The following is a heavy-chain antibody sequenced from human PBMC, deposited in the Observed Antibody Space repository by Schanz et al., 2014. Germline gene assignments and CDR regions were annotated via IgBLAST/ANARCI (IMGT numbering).Heavy chain of an antibody. Sequence: EVQLVESGGGLVQPGGSLRLSCSASGFTFSIYAMTWVRQAPGKGLEWVSYISGSSRTIYYADSMKGRFTVSRDNAENALYLQMNSLRAEDTGLYFCARGGSGSHYRLDYWGQGTLVTVSS. CDR3: ARGGSGSHYRLDY. J-gene: IGHJ4*02. D-gene: IGHD1-26*01. CDR2: ISGSSRTI. V-gene: IGHV3-48*01. CDR1: GFTFSIYA.